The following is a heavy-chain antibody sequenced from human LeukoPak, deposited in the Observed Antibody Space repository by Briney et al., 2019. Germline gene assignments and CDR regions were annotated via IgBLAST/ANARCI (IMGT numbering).Heavy chain of an antibody. V-gene: IGHV3-23*01. Sequence: PGGSLRLSCAASGFTFSNSALSWVRQAPGKGLEWVSDISGSGGSTYYADSVKGRFTISRDNAKNSLYLQMNSLRAEDTAVYYCARELSSSWCFDYWGQGTLVTVSS. CDR1: GFTFSNSA. J-gene: IGHJ4*02. CDR3: ARELSSSWCFDY. CDR2: ISGSGGST. D-gene: IGHD6-13*01.